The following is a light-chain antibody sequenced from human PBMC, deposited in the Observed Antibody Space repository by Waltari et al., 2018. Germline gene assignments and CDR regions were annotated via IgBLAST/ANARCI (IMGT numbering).Light chain of an antibody. CDR2: AAS. CDR1: HDIKNW. CDR3: QRADTFPHS. J-gene: IGKJ2*03. Sequence: DIQMTQSPSSVSASVGHSVSITCRASHDIKNWVAWYQQRPGKAPQLLIYAASTLQTGVPSRFSGSGSGTDFTLTINGLQPEDFATYFCQRADTFPHSFGQGTKLKIK. V-gene: IGKV1-12*01.